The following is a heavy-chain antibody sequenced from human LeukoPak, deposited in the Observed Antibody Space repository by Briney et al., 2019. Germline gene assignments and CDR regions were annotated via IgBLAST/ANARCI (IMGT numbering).Heavy chain of an antibody. Sequence: SETLSLTCTISGDSISSGVSYWSWIRQHPGKGLEWIGYIYHSGSTYYNPSLKSRVTISGDTSKNQFSLRLSSVTAADTAVYYCASFMTTFGGPHYWGLGTLVTVSS. J-gene: IGHJ4*02. V-gene: IGHV4-31*03. CDR1: GDSISSGVSY. CDR3: ASFMTTFGGPHY. CDR2: IYHSGST. D-gene: IGHD3-16*01.